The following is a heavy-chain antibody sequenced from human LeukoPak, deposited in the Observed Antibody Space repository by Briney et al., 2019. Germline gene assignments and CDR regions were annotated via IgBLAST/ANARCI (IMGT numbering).Heavy chain of an antibody. CDR1: GFTFSSYV. Sequence: GGSLRLSCAASGFTFSSYVMHWVRQAPGKGLEWVAIISYDGSNEYYADSVKGRFTISRDNSKNTLYLQMNSLRAEDTAVYYCAKEGSIFGVVIRPYYFDYWGQGTLVTVSS. V-gene: IGHV3-30*04. CDR2: ISYDGSNE. D-gene: IGHD3-3*01. CDR3: AKEGSIFGVVIRPYYFDY. J-gene: IGHJ4*02.